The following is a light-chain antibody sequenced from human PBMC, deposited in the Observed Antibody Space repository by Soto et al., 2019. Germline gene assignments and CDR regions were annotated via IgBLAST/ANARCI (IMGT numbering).Light chain of an antibody. CDR1: SSDVGGYKY. CDR2: EVS. V-gene: IGLV2-14*01. Sequence: QSVLTQPASVSGSHGQSITISCTGTSSDVGGYKYASWYQQHPGKVPKLMIYEVSNRPSGVSNRFSGSKSGNTASLSISGLQAEDEAEYYCSSYTRSTTLNVLFGGGTQLTVL. J-gene: IGLJ2*01. CDR3: SSYTRSTTLNVL.